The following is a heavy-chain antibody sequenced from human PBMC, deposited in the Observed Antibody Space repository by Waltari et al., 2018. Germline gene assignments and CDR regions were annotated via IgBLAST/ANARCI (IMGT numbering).Heavy chain of an antibody. CDR3: ARDLPYDFWSGYYTSGWFDP. Sequence: QVQLVQSGAEVKKPGSSVKVSCKASGGTFSSYAISWVRQAPGQGLEWMGGINPIFGTANYAQKFQGRVTITADESTSTAYMELSSLRSEDTAVYYCARDLPYDFWSGYYTSGWFDPWGQGTLVTVSS. CDR1: GGTFSSYA. CDR2: INPIFGTA. J-gene: IGHJ5*02. V-gene: IGHV1-69*12. D-gene: IGHD3-3*01.